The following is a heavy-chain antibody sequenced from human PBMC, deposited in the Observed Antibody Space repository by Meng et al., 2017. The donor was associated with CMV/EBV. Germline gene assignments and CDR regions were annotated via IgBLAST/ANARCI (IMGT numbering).Heavy chain of an antibody. D-gene: IGHD6-13*01. J-gene: IGHJ4*02. CDR1: GFAVSGNY. CDR3: ARDPLRRPGVAAAGSTG. Sequence: GESLKISCAASGFAVSGNYMSWVRQAPGKGLEWVSVIYSGGSTYYADSVKGRFTISRDNSKNTLYLQMNSLRAEDTAVYYCARDPLRRPGVAAAGSTGWGQGTLVTVSS. V-gene: IGHV3-66*02. CDR2: IYSGGST.